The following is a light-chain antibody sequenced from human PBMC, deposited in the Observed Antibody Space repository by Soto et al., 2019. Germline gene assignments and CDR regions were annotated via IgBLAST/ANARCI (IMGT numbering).Light chain of an antibody. Sequence: DNVLTQSPATLSLSPGGRATLSCRASQSVTSNYLAWYQQKPGQAPSLLIYGTFSRATGIPDRFSGSGSGTDFTLTISRLEPEDGTVYYCQQYESSHLSFGGRTKVDIK. CDR1: QSVTSNY. J-gene: IGKJ4*01. V-gene: IGKV3-20*01. CDR2: GTF. CDR3: QQYESSHLS.